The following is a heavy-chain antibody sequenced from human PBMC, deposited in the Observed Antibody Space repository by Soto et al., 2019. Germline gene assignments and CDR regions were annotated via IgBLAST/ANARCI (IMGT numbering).Heavy chain of an antibody. V-gene: IGHV1-18*01. CDR1: GYTFTNYD. J-gene: IGHJ6*02. D-gene: IGHD3-10*01. CDR3: ARGNCYGSGSAAPGGMHV. CDR2: ISTYTGNT. Sequence: QVHLVQSGAEVKKPGASVKVSCKASGYTFTNYDINWVRQAPGQGLEWMGWISTYTGNTNYAQKLQGRDTMTTDTATSRAYGERGRLRSADTAVYYRARGNCYGSGSAAPGGMHVWGQGTTVTVSS.